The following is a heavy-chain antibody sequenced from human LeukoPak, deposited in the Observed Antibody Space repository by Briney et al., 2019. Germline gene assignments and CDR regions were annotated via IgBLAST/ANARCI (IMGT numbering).Heavy chain of an antibody. J-gene: IGHJ4*02. D-gene: IGHD6-13*01. CDR3: ASGIAAAGKGSGY. CDR2: INHSGST. V-gene: IGHV4-39*07. CDR1: GGSISSGDYY. Sequence: SETLSLTCTVSGGSISSGDYYWSWIRQPPGKGLEWIGEINHSGSTNYNPSLKSRVTISVDTSKNQFSLKLNSVTAADTAVYYCASGIAAAGKGSGYWGQGTLVTVSS.